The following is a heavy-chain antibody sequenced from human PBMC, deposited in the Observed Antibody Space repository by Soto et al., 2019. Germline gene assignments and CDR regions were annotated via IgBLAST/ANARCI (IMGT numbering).Heavy chain of an antibody. CDR2: INAGNGNT. Sequence: QVPLVQSGAEVKKPGASVKVSCKASGYTFTSYAMHWVRQAPGQRLEWMGWINAGNGNTKYSQKFQGRVTITRDTSASTAYMELSSVRSEDTAVYYCARAFGVARMAVNWFDPWGQGTLVTVSS. CDR1: GYTFTSYA. V-gene: IGHV1-3*01. J-gene: IGHJ5*02. D-gene: IGHD3-3*01. CDR3: ARAFGVARMAVNWFDP.